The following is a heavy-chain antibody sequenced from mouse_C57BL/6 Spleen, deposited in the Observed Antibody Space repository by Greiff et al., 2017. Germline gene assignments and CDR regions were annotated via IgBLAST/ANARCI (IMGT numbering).Heavy chain of an antibody. J-gene: IGHJ3*01. CDR1: GFNIKDDY. V-gene: IGHV14-4*01. CDR2: IDPENGDT. D-gene: IGHD2-3*01. Sequence: EVQLQQSGAELVRPGASVKLSCTASGFNIKDDYMHWVKQRPEQGLEWIGWIDPENGDTEYASKFQGKATITADTSSNTAYLQLSSLTSEDTAVYYCTPDGYYAAYWGQGTLVTVSA. CDR3: TPDGYYAAY.